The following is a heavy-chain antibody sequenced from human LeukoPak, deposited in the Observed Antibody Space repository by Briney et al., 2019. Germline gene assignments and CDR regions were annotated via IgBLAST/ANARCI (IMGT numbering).Heavy chain of an antibody. CDR2: IYSSGST. J-gene: IGHJ1*01. Sequence: PSDTLSLTCTLWVRSISVYYWRWLRQPAGRGLEWIGHIYSSGSTNYSPSLKSRVTMSVATSKNQFSLKLSSVTAADTAVYYRARDAAYCGGDCYRGYCQHWGQGTLVTVSS. V-gene: IGHV4-4*07. CDR3: ARDAAYCGGDCYRGYCQH. CDR1: VRSISVYY. D-gene: IGHD2-21*02.